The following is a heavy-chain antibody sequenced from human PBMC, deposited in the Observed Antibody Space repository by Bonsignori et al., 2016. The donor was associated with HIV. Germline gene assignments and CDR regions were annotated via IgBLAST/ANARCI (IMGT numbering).Heavy chain of an antibody. D-gene: IGHD3-22*01. CDR2: MHYSGST. CDR3: ARDGDYDSNFQH. V-gene: IGHV4-39*07. CDR1: GGSISSSSYY. Sequence: GSLRLSCTVSGGSISSSSYYWGWIRQPPGKGLEWIGSMHYSGSTHYKPSLRSRVTISVDTSKNQFSLTVRSVTAADTAVYYCARDGDYDSNFQHWGQGTLVTVSS. J-gene: IGHJ1*01.